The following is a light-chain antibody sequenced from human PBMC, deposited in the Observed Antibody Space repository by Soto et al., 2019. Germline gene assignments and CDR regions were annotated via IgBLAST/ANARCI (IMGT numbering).Light chain of an antibody. Sequence: ELVMTQSPAILSLSPGESATLSWRASQSVNSNYLAWYQQNPGQPPRLLIYGISTRATGIHARFSGSGSGTEFSLTIRSLQPDDFATYYCKQYNSYWACGQGTKVDIK. CDR1: QSVNSN. J-gene: IGKJ1*01. CDR2: GIS. V-gene: IGKV3-15*01. CDR3: KQYNSYWA.